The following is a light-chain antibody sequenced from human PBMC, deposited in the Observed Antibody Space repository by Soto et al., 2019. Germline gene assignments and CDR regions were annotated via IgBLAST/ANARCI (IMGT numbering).Light chain of an antibody. CDR3: QQRSNWPPNLT. CDR2: DAS. CDR1: QSVSSY. J-gene: IGKJ4*01. V-gene: IGKV3-11*01. Sequence: EIVLTQSPATPSLSPGERATLSCRASQSVSSYLAWYQQKPGQAPRLLIYDASNRATGIPARFSGSGSGTDFTLTISSLEPEDFAVYYCQQRSNWPPNLTFGGGTKVEIK.